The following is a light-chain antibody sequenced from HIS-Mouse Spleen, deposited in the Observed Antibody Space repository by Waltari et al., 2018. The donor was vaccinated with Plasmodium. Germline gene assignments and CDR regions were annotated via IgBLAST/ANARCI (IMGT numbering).Light chain of an antibody. CDR1: QDISNY. CDR3: QQYGSSPYT. CDR2: DAS. V-gene: IGKV1-33*01. J-gene: IGKJ2*01. Sequence: DIQMTQSPSSLSASVGDRVTITCQASQDISNYLNWYQQKQGKAPKLLIYDASNLETGVPSRFSGSGSGTDFTLTISRLEPEDFAVYYCQQYGSSPYTFGQGTKLEIK.